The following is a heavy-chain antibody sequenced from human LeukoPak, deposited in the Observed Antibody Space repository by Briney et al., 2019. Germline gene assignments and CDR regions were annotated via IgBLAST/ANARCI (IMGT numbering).Heavy chain of an antibody. V-gene: IGHV3-23*01. Sequence: GGSLRLSCAASGFTFSSYAMSWDRQAPGKGLEWVSAISGSGGSTYYADSVKGRFTISRDNSKNTLYLQMNSLRAEDTAVYYCAKEEGLWSGSYSIDYWGQGTLVTVSS. CDR3: AKEEGLWSGSYSIDY. CDR1: GFTFSSYA. D-gene: IGHD1-26*01. J-gene: IGHJ4*02. CDR2: ISGSGGST.